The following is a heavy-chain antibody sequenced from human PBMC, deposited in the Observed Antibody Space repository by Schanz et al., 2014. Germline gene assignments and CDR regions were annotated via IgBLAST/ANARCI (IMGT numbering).Heavy chain of an antibody. D-gene: IGHD6-13*01. CDR1: GFTFSDHY. Sequence: QVQLVESGGGLVKPGGSLRLSCAASGFTFSDHYMDWVRQAPGKGLEWVAFIWYDGSNKYYADSVEGRFTISRDNAKNSLYLQMNSLRAEDTAVYYCAREQIMAAAGLVDYWGHGTLVTVSS. V-gene: IGHV3-33*08. J-gene: IGHJ4*01. CDR3: AREQIMAAAGLVDY. CDR2: IWYDGSNK.